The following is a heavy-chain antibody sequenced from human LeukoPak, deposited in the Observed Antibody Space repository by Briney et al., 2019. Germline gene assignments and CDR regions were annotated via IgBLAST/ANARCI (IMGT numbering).Heavy chain of an antibody. CDR2: IIPIFGTA. CDR3: ARDPRYTGNFDY. Sequence: ETSVKVSCKASGGTFSSYAISWVRQAPGQGLEWMGGIIPIFGTANYAQKFQGRVTITADESTSTAYMELSSLRSEDTAVYYCARDPRYTGNFDYWGQGTLVTVSS. J-gene: IGHJ4*02. V-gene: IGHV1-69*13. CDR1: GGTFSSYA. D-gene: IGHD1-1*01.